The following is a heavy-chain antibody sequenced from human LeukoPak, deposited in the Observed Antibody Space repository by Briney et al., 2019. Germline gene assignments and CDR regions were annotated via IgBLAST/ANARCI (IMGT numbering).Heavy chain of an antibody. CDR2: IYPGESDT. CDR3: ARQRVVAAPSDY. CDR1: GYSFTTYW. Sequence: GESLKISCKGSGYSFTTYWIGWVRQMPGKGLEWMGVIYPGESDTTYNPSFQGHVTISADKSISTAYLQWSSLKASDTAMYYCARQRVVAAPSDYWGQGTLVTVSS. J-gene: IGHJ4*02. V-gene: IGHV5-51*01. D-gene: IGHD2-15*01.